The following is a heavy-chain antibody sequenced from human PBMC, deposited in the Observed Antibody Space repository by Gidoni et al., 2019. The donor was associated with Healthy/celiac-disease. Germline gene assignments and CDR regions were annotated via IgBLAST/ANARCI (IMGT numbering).Heavy chain of an antibody. V-gene: IGHV3-21*01. J-gene: IGHJ4*02. CDR2: ISSSNSYI. CDR1: GFTFSSYS. D-gene: IGHD3-3*01. Sequence: EVQLVESGGGLVKPGGSLRLSCAASGFTFSSYSMTWVRQGTGKGLALVSSISSSNSYIYYAESGKGRFTISRDNAKNALFLQINSLRAEDKAVYYCARGGITIFGVFSRPWGQGTLVTVSS. CDR3: ARGGITIFGVFSRP.